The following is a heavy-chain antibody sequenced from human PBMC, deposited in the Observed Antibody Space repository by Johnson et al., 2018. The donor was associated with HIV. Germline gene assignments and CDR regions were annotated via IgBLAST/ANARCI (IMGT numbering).Heavy chain of an antibody. CDR3: EKDIRAVAERSGAFDI. CDR2: ISWNGGSI. CDR1: GFTFDDYA. Sequence: VQLVESGGGLVQPGRSLRLSCAASGFTFDDYAMHWVRQAPGKGLEWVSGISWNGGSIGYADSVKGRFTISRDNAKTSLYLQMNSLRAEDTALYYCEKDIRAVAERSGAFDIWGQGTMVTVCS. J-gene: IGHJ3*02. D-gene: IGHD6-19*01. V-gene: IGHV3-9*01.